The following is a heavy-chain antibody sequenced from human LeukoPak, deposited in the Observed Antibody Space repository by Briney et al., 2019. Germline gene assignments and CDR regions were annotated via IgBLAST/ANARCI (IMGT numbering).Heavy chain of an antibody. Sequence: ASVKVSCKASGYTFTSYDINWVRQATGQGLEWMGWMNPNSGNTGYAQKFQGRVTMTRNTSISTAYMELSSLRSEDTAVYYCARGDIVVVPAAISRFYYYYMDVWGKGTPVTVSS. D-gene: IGHD2-2*01. CDR2: MNPNSGNT. CDR3: ARGDIVVVPAAISRFYYYYMDV. V-gene: IGHV1-8*01. J-gene: IGHJ6*03. CDR1: GYTFTSYD.